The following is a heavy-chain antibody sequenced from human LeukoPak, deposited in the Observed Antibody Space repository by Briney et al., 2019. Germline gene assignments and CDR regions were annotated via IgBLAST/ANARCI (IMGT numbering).Heavy chain of an antibody. CDR3: ARGLAAAANFDY. CDR2: IIPIFGTA. D-gene: IGHD6-13*01. Sequence: SVKVSCKASGGTFSSYAISWVRQAPGQGLGWMGGIIPIFGTANYAQKFQGRVTITTDESTSTAYMELSSLRSEDTAVYYCARGLAAAANFDYWGQGTLVTVSS. CDR1: GGTFSSYA. V-gene: IGHV1-69*05. J-gene: IGHJ4*02.